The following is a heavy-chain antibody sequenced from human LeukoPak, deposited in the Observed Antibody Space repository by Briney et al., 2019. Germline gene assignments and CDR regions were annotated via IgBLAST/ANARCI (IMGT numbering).Heavy chain of an antibody. CDR1: GVSISSNY. CDR3: AGYDHSNYLSY. V-gene: IGHV4-4*08. Sequence: PSETLSLSCTVSGVSISSNYWSWIRQPPGKGLEWNGLEWIGYIHANGDTNYNPSLNRRVTMSLDSSRRHLSLNLSSLTAADTAVYFCAGYDHSNYLSYRGQGNLVTVSS. CDR2: IHANGDT. D-gene: IGHD4-11*01. J-gene: IGHJ4*02.